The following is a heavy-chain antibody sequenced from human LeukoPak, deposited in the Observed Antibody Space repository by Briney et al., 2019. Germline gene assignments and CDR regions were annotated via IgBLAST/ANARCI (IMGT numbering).Heavy chain of an antibody. CDR1: TLTSNTFS. CDR3: ATIDSDTLRGGLDS. J-gene: IGHJ4*02. Sequence: GGSLRLSSPAATLTSNTFSLTCDRQAPGKGLEWVSSIIGRGGNTYYADSVKGRFTISRDDSKNTLFLQMNSHSTVVNYVDNCATIDSDTLRGGLDSWGQGTLVTVSS. CDR2: IIGRGGNT. D-gene: IGHD2-15*01. V-gene: IGHV3-23*01.